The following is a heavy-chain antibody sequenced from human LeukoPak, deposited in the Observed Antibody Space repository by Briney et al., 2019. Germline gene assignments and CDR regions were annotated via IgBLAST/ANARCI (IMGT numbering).Heavy chain of an antibody. Sequence: PGGSLRLSCAASGFTFDDYGMSWVRQAPGKGLEWISGIKWNGDSTGYADSVKGRFTISRDNAKNSLYLQMNSLRAEDTAVYYCARDSVSYDSSGYYSIWGQGTLVTVSS. D-gene: IGHD3-22*01. V-gene: IGHV3-20*04. CDR2: IKWNGDST. CDR1: GFTFDDYG. CDR3: ARDSVSYDSSGYYSI. J-gene: IGHJ4*02.